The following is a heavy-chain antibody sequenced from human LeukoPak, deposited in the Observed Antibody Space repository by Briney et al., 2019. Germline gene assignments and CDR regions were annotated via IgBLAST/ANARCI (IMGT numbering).Heavy chain of an antibody. Sequence: GGSLRLSCAASGFTFSSYGMHWVRQAPGKGLEWVAVISYDGRNKYYADSVKGRFTVSRDNSENTLYLQMNSLRAEDTAVYYCAIDRYSSGWYTFDYWGQGTLVTVSS. V-gene: IGHV3-30*03. CDR2: ISYDGRNK. CDR1: GFTFSSYG. D-gene: IGHD6-19*01. CDR3: AIDRYSSGWYTFDY. J-gene: IGHJ4*02.